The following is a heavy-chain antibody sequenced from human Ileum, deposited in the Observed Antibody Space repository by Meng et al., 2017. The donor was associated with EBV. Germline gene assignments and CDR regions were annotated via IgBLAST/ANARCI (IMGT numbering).Heavy chain of an antibody. CDR1: GGSLSGYY. V-gene: IGHV4-34*01. D-gene: IGHD3-22*01. J-gene: IGHJ4*02. CDR3: ARCYDSSGYYELNHFDH. Sequence: VKLRQWGAGLLKPSETLSLTCAVYGGSLSGYYWSWIRQPPGKGLEWIGEITHSGSTNYNSSLKSRVTILVDTSKNQLSLKMNSVTAADTAVYYCARCYDSSGYYELNHFDHWGQGTLVTVSS. CDR2: ITHSGST.